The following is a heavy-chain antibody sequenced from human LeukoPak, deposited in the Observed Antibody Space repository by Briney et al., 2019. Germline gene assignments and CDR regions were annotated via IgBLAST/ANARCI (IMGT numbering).Heavy chain of an antibody. CDR3: ARTPPGYSSSWYWFDP. J-gene: IGHJ5*02. D-gene: IGHD6-13*01. CDR2: IYPGDSDT. V-gene: IGHV5-51*01. CDR1: GYSFTSYW. Sequence: GESLKISCKGSGYSFTSYWIGWVRQMPGKGLEWMGIIYPGDSDTRYSPSFQGQVTISADKSISTAYLQWSSLKASDTAMYYCARTPPGYSSSWYWFDPWGQGTLVTVSS.